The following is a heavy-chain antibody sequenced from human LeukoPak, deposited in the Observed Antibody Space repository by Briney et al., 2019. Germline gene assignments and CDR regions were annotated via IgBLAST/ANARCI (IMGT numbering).Heavy chain of an antibody. Sequence: GGSLRLSCAACGFTFSSYGMHWVRQAPGKGLEWVAFIRYDGSNKYYADSVKGRFTISRDNSKNTLYLQMNSLRAEDTAVYYCAKDRSTSLNYYFDYWGQGTLVTVSS. J-gene: IGHJ4*02. CDR3: AKDRSTSLNYYFDY. D-gene: IGHD2-2*01. CDR2: IRYDGSNK. V-gene: IGHV3-30*02. CDR1: GFTFSSYG.